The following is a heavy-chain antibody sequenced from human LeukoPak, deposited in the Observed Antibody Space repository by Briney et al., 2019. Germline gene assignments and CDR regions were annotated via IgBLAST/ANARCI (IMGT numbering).Heavy chain of an antibody. CDR3: ARDRGDLDY. V-gene: IGHV4-61*02. CDR1: GGSISSGSYF. Sequence: ETSETLSLTCTVSGGSISSGSYFWSWIRQPAGKGLEWIGRVYSSGITNYSPSLKSRVTIPVDTSKNQFSLNLSSVTAADTAVYYCARDRGDLDYWGQGTLVTVSS. CDR2: VYSSGIT. J-gene: IGHJ4*02.